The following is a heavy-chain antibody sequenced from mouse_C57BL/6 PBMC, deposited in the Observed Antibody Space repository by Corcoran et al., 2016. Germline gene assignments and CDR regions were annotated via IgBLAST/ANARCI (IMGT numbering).Heavy chain of an antibody. Sequence: EVQLQQSGPELVKPWASVKISCKASGYTFTDYYMNWVKQSHGKSLEWIGDINPNNGGTSYNQKFKGKATVTVDKSSSTAYMELRSLTSEDSAVYYCARRVYYGSYFDYCGQGTTLTVSS. V-gene: IGHV1-26*01. CDR2: INPNNGGT. CDR3: ARRVYYGSYFDY. J-gene: IGHJ2*01. D-gene: IGHD1-1*01. CDR1: GYTFTDYY.